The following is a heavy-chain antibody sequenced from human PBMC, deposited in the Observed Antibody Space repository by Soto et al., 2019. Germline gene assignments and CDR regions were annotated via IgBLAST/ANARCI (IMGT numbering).Heavy chain of an antibody. CDR1: GFTFSSYS. D-gene: IGHD2-15*01. Sequence: PGGSLRLSCAASGFTFSSYSMNWVRQAPGKGLEWVSYISSSSSTIYYADSVKGRFTISGDNAKNSLYLQMNSLRAEDTAVYYCASVYCSGGSCYSGTFDYWGQGTLVTVSS. CDR2: ISSSSSTI. CDR3: ASVYCSGGSCYSGTFDY. V-gene: IGHV3-48*01. J-gene: IGHJ4*02.